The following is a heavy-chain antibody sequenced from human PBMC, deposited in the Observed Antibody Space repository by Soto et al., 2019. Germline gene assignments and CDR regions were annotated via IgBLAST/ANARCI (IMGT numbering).Heavy chain of an antibody. CDR1: GFTCSDNA. V-gene: IGHV3-23*01. CDR2: ISEDGDST. CDR3: AKSLSTAVNYGLDV. D-gene: IGHD2-2*01. J-gene: IGHJ6*02. Sequence: EVQLLESGGGLVQPGGSLRLSCGASGFTCSDNATTLVRQAPGKGLEWVSSISEDGDSTYYADSVKGRFAVSRDNSKNTLFLHMNSLGAEDTAVYYCAKSLSTAVNYGLDVWGQGTSVTVSS.